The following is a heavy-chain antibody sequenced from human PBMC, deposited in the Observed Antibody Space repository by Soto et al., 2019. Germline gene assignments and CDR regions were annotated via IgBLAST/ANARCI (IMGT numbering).Heavy chain of an antibody. D-gene: IGHD3-22*01. Sequence: GGSLRLSCAASGFTFSSYAMSWVRQAPGKGLEWVSAISGSGGSTYYADSVKGRFTISRDNSKNTLYLQMNSLRAEDTAVYYCAKREYYDSGFITVDYWGQGTLVTVSS. J-gene: IGHJ4*02. CDR2: ISGSGGST. CDR1: GFTFSSYA. CDR3: AKREYYDSGFITVDY. V-gene: IGHV3-23*01.